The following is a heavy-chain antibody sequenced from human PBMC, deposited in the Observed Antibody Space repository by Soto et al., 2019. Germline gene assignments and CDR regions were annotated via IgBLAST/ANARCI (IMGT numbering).Heavy chain of an antibody. V-gene: IGHV1-69*02. J-gene: IGHJ4*02. CDR2: INPILTMS. D-gene: IGHD3-10*01. Sequence: QVQLVQSGAEVKKPGSSVRVSCKTSGDTFTFYSINWVRQAPGLGLEWMGRINPILTMSNYAQRFQGRVTLTPDXXTRTAYMELSSLRSEDTAMYYCATSYGSGYRAFDYWGQGALVTVSS. CDR3: ATSYGSGYRAFDY. CDR1: GDTFTFYS.